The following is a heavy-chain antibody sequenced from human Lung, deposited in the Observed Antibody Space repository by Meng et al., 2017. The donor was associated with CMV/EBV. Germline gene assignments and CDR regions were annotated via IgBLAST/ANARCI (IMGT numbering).Heavy chain of an antibody. CDR1: GFTFNTYA. D-gene: IGHD3-22*01. CDR2: ISYDGSNK. V-gene: IGHV3-30-3*01. Sequence: SCAASGFTFNTYAMHWVRQAPGKGLEWVAVISYDGSNKYTADSVQGRLTISRDNSKNNLYLQMNSLTVEDTAVYYCVRDQGGESMIAVVIERFGMDVWXQGTXVTVSS. CDR3: VRDQGGESMIAVVIERFGMDV. J-gene: IGHJ6*02.